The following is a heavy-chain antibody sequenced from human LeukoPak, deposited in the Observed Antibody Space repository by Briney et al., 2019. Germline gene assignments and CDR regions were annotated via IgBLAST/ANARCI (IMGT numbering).Heavy chain of an antibody. D-gene: IGHD1-26*01. Sequence: SQTLSLTCAVSGGSISSGGYSWSWIRQPPGKGLEWIRYIYHSGSTYYNPSLKSRVTISVDRSKNQFSLKLSSVTAADTAVYYCARVAGAPRYYYYYGMDVWGQGTTVTVSS. CDR3: ARVAGAPRYYYYYGMDV. CDR1: GGSISSGGYS. V-gene: IGHV4-30-2*01. CDR2: IYHSGST. J-gene: IGHJ6*02.